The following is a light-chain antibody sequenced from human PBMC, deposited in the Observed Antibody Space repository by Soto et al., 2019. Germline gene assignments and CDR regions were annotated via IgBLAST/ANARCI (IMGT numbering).Light chain of an antibody. CDR3: AAWDDSLNGRV. J-gene: IGLJ1*01. CDR1: NSNIGSNT. V-gene: IGLV1-44*01. Sequence: QSALTQPPSASGTPELRVTISCSGSNSNIGSNTVNWYQQLPGTAPKLLIYYDNLRPSGVPDRISGSKSGTSASLAISGLQSDDEADYYCAAWDDSLNGRVFGTGTKVTVL. CDR2: YDN.